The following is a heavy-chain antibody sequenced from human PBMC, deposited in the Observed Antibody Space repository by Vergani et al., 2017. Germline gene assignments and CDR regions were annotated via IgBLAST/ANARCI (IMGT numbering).Heavy chain of an antibody. CDR3: AKNRGSGYYLRFDY. V-gene: IGHV3-30*18. CDR1: GFTFSAYG. J-gene: IGHJ4*01. CDR2: ISYDGNNK. Sequence: QVQLLESGGGVVQPGRSLRLSCAASGFTFSAYGIHWVRQAPGKGLEWVAVISYDGNNKYYADSVKGRFSVSRDNSKNTLYLQMNSLRDDDTAVYYCAKNRGSGYYLRFDYWDHGTLVTVSS. D-gene: IGHD3-22*01.